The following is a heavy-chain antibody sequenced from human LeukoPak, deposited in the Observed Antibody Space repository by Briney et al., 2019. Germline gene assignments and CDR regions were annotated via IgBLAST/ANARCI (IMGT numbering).Heavy chain of an antibody. CDR3: ARDRQGYNWNPSGYFDY. Sequence: SETLSLTCTVSGGSISSSSYYWGWIRQPPGKGLEWIGSIYYSGSTYYNPSLKSRVTISVDTSKNQFSLKLSSVTAADTAVYYCARDRQGYNWNPSGYFDYWGQGTLVTVSS. V-gene: IGHV4-39*07. CDR1: GGSISSSSYY. CDR2: IYYSGST. J-gene: IGHJ4*02. D-gene: IGHD1-20*01.